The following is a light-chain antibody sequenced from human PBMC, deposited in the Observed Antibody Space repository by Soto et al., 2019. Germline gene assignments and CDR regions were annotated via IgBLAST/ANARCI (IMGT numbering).Light chain of an antibody. J-gene: IGLJ2*01. CDR3: CSYAGSSMFV. CDR2: EVV. Sequence: QSALTQPASVSGSPGQSITISCTESSSDVGPYNLVSWYQHHPGKAPKLMISEVVKRPSGVSNRFSGSKSGNTASLTISGLQAEDEADYYCCSYAGSSMFVFGGGTKLTVL. V-gene: IGLV2-23*02. CDR1: SSDVGPYNL.